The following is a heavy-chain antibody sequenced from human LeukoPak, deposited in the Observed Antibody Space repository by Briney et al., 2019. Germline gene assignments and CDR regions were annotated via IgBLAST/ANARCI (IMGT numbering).Heavy chain of an antibody. CDR1: GGSISSSNW. CDR2: IYHSGST. V-gene: IGHV4-4*02. D-gene: IGHD6-19*01. Sequence: PSETLSLTCAVSGGSISSSNWWSWVRPPPGKGLEWIGEIYHSGSTNYNPSLKSRVTISVDKSKNQFSLKMSSVTAADTAVYYCARSSLGSSGWYYDYWGQGTLVTVSS. J-gene: IGHJ4*02. CDR3: ARSSLGSSGWYYDY.